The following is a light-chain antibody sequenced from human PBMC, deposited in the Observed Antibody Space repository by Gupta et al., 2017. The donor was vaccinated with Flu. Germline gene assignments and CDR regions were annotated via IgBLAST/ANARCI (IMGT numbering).Light chain of an antibody. V-gene: IGLV3-1*01. J-gene: IGLJ2*01. CDR3: QAWDGSSVI. CDR2: QDS. Sequence: SYEMSQPPSVSVSPGQTASISCSGDKLGDKFACWYQQRAGQSPVLVIYQDSQRPSGTPERFSGSNSGNTATLTISGTQAMDEADYYCQAWDGSSVIFGGGTKLTVL. CDR1: KLGDKF.